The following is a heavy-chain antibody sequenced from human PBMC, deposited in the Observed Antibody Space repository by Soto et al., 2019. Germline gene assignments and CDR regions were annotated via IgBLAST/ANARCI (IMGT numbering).Heavy chain of an antibody. J-gene: IGHJ6*02. V-gene: IGHV3-23*01. CDR3: AKPPGIVAPTFYHYGLDV. D-gene: IGHD1-26*01. Sequence: EVQLLESGGGLVQPGGSLRLSCVVSGFTFSSYAMTWVRQPPGKGLEWVSSISGSGGTTYYADSVKGRFTISRDNSKNTLYLQMNSLRAEDPAIYYCAKPPGIVAPTFYHYGLDVRGQGTAVTVSS. CDR2: ISGSGGTT. CDR1: GFTFSSYA.